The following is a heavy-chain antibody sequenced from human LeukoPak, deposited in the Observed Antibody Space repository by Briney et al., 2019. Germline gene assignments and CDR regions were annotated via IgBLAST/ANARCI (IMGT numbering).Heavy chain of an antibody. CDR2: IYYSGST. CDR1: GGSISTYY. V-gene: IGHV4-59*01. D-gene: IGHD5-12*01. Sequence: SETLSLTCTVSGGSISTYYWSWIRQPPGKGLEWIGYIYYSGSTNYNPSLKSRVTISVDTSKNQFSLKLSSVTAADTAVYYCARLYSGYAKPDYWGQGTLVTVSS. CDR3: ARLYSGYAKPDY. J-gene: IGHJ4*02.